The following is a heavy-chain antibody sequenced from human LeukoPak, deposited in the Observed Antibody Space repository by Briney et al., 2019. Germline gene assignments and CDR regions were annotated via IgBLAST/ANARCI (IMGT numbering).Heavy chain of an antibody. J-gene: IGHJ6*04. Sequence: SVTLSLTCAVWGELFRGYYWRGLRHPPGKGLEWIGEINHSGNTNYNPSLKSRVTISVDPSKNQLSLKLSSGTAADTAVYYCARGGTAAAGRFARYYGMDVWGKGTTVTVSS. CDR1: GELFRGYY. CDR2: INHSGNT. D-gene: IGHD6-13*01. CDR3: ARGGTAAAGRFARYYGMDV. V-gene: IGHV4-34*01.